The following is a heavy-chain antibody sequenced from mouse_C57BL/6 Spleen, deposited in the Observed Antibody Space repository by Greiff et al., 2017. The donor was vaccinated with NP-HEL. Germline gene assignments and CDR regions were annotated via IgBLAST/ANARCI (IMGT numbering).Heavy chain of an antibody. J-gene: IGHJ4*01. Sequence: QVHVKQSGAELVRPGASVKLSCKASGYTFTDYYINWVKQRPGQGLEWIARIYPGSGNTYYNEKFKGKATLTAEKSSSTAYMQLSSLTSEDSAVYFCARWDYGRAMDYWGQGTSVTVSS. D-gene: IGHD1-1*01. V-gene: IGHV1-76*01. CDR2: IYPGSGNT. CDR1: GYTFTDYY. CDR3: ARWDYGRAMDY.